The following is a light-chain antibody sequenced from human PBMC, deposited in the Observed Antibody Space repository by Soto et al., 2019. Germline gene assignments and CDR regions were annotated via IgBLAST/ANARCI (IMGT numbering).Light chain of an antibody. CDR3: QQRSNWPPSIT. CDR2: GAS. J-gene: IGKJ5*01. Sequence: EIVLTQSPATLSLSPGERGTLSCRASQSVGTYLGWYQQKPGQAPRLLIYGASNRATGIPARFSGSGSGTDFTLSISSLEPEDFAIYYCQQRSNWPPSITFGHGTRLEI. CDR1: QSVGTY. V-gene: IGKV3-11*01.